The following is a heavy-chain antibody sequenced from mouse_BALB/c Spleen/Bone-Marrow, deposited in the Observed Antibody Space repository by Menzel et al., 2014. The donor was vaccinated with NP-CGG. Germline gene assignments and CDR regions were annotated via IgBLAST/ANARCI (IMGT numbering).Heavy chain of an antibody. D-gene: IGHD1-1*01. V-gene: IGHV1-87*01. Sequence: ESGAELARPGASVKLSCKASGYTFTSYWMQWVKQRPGQGLEWIGAIYPGDGDTRYTQKFKGKATLTADKSSSTAYMQLSSLASEDSAVYYCARGDYGSSYDYAMDYWGQGTSVPVSS. CDR1: GYTFTSYW. CDR3: ARGDYGSSYDYAMDY. J-gene: IGHJ4*01. CDR2: IYPGDGDT.